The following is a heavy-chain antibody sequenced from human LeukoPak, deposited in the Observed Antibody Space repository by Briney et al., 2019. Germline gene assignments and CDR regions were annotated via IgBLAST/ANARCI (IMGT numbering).Heavy chain of an antibody. Sequence: KASETLSLTCTVSGGSISSYYWSWIRQPPGKGLEWIGYIYYSGSTNYNPSLKSRVTISVDTSKNQFSLKLSSVTAADTAVYYCARDRGMVRGVHWFDPWGQGTLVTVSS. CDR1: GGSISSYY. J-gene: IGHJ5*02. D-gene: IGHD3-10*01. CDR2: IYYSGST. CDR3: ARDRGMVRGVHWFDP. V-gene: IGHV4-59*01.